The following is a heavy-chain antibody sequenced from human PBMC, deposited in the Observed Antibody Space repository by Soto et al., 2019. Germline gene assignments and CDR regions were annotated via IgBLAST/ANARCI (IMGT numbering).Heavy chain of an antibody. V-gene: IGHV4-39*01. J-gene: IGHJ5*02. CDR3: ARQPYDSTGYYYGA. Sequence: SETLSLTCTVSGGSISSSSYYWGWIRQPPGKGLEWIGSIYYSGSTYYNPSLKSRVTLSVDTSKNHFSLKLTSVTAADTAMYYCARQPYDSTGYYYGAWGQGTLVTVSS. CDR1: GGSISSSSYY. D-gene: IGHD3-22*01. CDR2: IYYSGST.